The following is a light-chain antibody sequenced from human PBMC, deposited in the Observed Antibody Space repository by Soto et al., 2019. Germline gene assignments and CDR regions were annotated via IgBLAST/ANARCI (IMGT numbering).Light chain of an antibody. CDR2: EVS. V-gene: IGLV2-14*01. Sequence: QSALTQPASVSGSPGQSITISCTGTSSDVGGYDYVSWYQLHPGKAPKLMVFEVSNRPSGVSYRFSGSKSGNTASLTISGLQAEDEADYFCSSYSISTAYLFGTGTKDTVL. CDR1: SSDVGGYDY. CDR3: SSYSISTAYL. J-gene: IGLJ1*01.